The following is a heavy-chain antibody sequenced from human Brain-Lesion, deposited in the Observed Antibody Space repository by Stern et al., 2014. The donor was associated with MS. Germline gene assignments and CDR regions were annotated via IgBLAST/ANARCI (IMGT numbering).Heavy chain of an antibody. CDR3: ARGVGDY. Sequence: EVHLVDSGGGLVQPGGSLRLSCAASGFNFSSYWMHWVRQFPEKGLFWVSQINRDGSDTSYADSVKGRFSISRDNIRNMLYLRMTSLRAEDTAVYYCARGVGDYWGQGARVTVSS. J-gene: IGHJ4*02. V-gene: IGHV3-74*02. D-gene: IGHD3-16*01. CDR2: INRDGSDT. CDR1: GFNFSSYW.